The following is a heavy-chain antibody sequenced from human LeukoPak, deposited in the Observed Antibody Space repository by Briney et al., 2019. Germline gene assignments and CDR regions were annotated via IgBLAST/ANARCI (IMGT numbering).Heavy chain of an antibody. CDR3: ARRGSSGWYDY. J-gene: IGHJ4*02. CDR2: VYPGDSDT. Sequence: GESLKISCKGSGYSFSSYWIAWVRQMPGKGLEWRGIVYPGDSDTRYSTSFQGQGTISADKSISTAYLHWSSLKASDTAMYYCARRGSSGWYDYWGQGTLVTVSS. V-gene: IGHV5-51*01. D-gene: IGHD6-19*01. CDR1: GYSFSSYW.